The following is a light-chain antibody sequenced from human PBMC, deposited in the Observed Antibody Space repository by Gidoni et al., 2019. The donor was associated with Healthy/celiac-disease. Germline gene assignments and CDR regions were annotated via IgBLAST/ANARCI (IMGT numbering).Light chain of an antibody. CDR3: QSYDSSMSAWV. CDR1: SSNIGAGYA. CDR2: GNS. J-gene: IGLJ3*02. V-gene: IGLV1-40*01. Sequence: QSVLTQPPSVSGAPGQTVTISFTGSSSNIGAGYAVHWYQHLPGTAPKLLIYGNSNRPSGVPDRFSGSKSGTSACMVITGLQDEDEADYYCQSYDSSMSAWVFGGGTKLTVL.